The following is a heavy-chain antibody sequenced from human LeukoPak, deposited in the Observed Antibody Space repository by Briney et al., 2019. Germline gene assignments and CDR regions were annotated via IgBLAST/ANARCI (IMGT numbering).Heavy chain of an antibody. Sequence: GGSLRLSCAVSGFNVSSNYLNWVRQAPGKGPEWVSVIYSGGSTYYADSVKGRFTISRDNAKNSLYLQMNSLRAEDTAVYFCARQQQQLWYDWGQGTLVTVSS. CDR3: ARQQQQLWYD. J-gene: IGHJ4*02. D-gene: IGHD5-18*01. CDR1: GFNVSSNY. V-gene: IGHV3-66*04. CDR2: IYSGGST.